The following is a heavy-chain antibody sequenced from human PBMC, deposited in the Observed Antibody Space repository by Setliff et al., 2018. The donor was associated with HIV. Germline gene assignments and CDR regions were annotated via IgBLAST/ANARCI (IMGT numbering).Heavy chain of an antibody. CDR2: LLQREP. D-gene: IGHD6-6*01. Sequence: PSETLSPHLHCLWCLHRYSLLELDPAVPREGTGVDWTFLLQREPRYNPSLRSRVTISGDMSKNQFSLKLHSMAAADTAVYFCASGYSSSSYFDYWGQGSLVTVSS. V-gene: IGHV4-59*11. J-gene: IGHJ4*02. CDR1: CLHRYSL. CDR3: ASGYSSSSYFDY.